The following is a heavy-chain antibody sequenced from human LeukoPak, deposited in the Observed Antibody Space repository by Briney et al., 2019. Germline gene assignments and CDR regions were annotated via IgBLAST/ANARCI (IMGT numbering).Heavy chain of an antibody. D-gene: IGHD2-2*02. Sequence: TGGSLRLSCAASGFTFSSYSMNWVRQAPGKGLEWVSSISSSSSYIYYADSVKGRFTISRDNAKNSLYLQMNSLRAEDTAVYYCARDCSSTSCYTVDAFDIWGQGTMVTVSS. CDR2: ISSSSSYI. CDR3: ARDCSSTSCYTVDAFDI. CDR1: GFTFSSYS. J-gene: IGHJ3*02. V-gene: IGHV3-21*01.